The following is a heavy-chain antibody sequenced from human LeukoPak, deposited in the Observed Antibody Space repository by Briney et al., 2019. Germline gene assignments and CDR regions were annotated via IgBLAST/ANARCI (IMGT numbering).Heavy chain of an antibody. CDR3: ARAQGYYDSSGYYAFDI. Sequence: GSSVKVPCKASGGTFSSYAISWVRQAPGQGLEWMGGIIPIFGTANYAQKFQGRVTITADKSTSTAYMELSSLRSEDTAVYYCARAQGYYDSSGYYAFDIWGQGTMVTVSS. V-gene: IGHV1-69*06. CDR2: IIPIFGTA. D-gene: IGHD3-22*01. CDR1: GGTFSSYA. J-gene: IGHJ3*02.